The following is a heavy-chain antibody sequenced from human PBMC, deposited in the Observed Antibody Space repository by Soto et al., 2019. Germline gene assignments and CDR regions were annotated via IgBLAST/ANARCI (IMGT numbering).Heavy chain of an antibody. D-gene: IGHD3-16*02. CDR2: INAGNGDT. J-gene: IGHJ4*02. V-gene: IGHV1-3*05. Sequence: QVHLVQSGAEEKKPGASVKVSCKASGYTFTNYAMHWVRQAPGQRLEWMGWINAGNGDTKYSQNFQGRVTITRDTSASTGYMEPSSLRSGDTAVYYCTRSALRPFGGLIGPFDYWGQGTLVTVSS. CDR3: TRSALRPFGGLIGPFDY. CDR1: GYTFTNYA.